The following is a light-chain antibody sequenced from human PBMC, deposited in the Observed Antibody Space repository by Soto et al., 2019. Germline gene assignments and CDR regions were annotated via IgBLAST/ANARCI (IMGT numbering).Light chain of an antibody. Sequence: EIVLTQSPGTLSLSPGERATLSCRASQSVTSSYLAWYQQKPGQDPRLLIYGASSRATGIPDRFSGSGSGTDFTLTISRLEPENFAMYYCHQYGSSPLTFVGGTKVEIK. J-gene: IGKJ4*01. CDR3: HQYGSSPLT. CDR1: QSVTSSY. V-gene: IGKV3-20*01. CDR2: GAS.